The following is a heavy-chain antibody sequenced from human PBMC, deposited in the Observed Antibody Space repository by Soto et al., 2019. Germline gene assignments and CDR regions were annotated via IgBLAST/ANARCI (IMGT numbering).Heavy chain of an antibody. V-gene: IGHV3-30*18. Sequence: QVQLVESGGGVVQPGRSLRLSCAASGFTFSSYGMHWVRQAPGKGLEWVAVISYDGSNKYYADSVKGRFTISRDHSRNVLCQKMNFMRVDDTAVYYCAKEGDLWSGYYTGADEVFDIWCGGKMVTAAS. CDR2: ISYDGSNK. CDR3: AKEGDLWSGYYTGADEVFDI. J-gene: IGHJ3*02. D-gene: IGHD3-3*01. CDR1: GFTFSSYG.